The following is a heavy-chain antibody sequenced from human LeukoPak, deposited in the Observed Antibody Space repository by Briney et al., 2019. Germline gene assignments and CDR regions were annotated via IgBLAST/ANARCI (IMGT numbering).Heavy chain of an antibody. CDR3: ARGGGDGYNYRFDY. J-gene: IGHJ4*02. V-gene: IGHV1-69*17. Sequence: RGXIIPIFGITNYAQKFQGRVTITADKSTSTAYMELSSLRSEDTAVYYCARGGGDGYNYRFDYWGQGTLVTVSS. CDR2: IIPIFGIT. D-gene: IGHD5-24*01.